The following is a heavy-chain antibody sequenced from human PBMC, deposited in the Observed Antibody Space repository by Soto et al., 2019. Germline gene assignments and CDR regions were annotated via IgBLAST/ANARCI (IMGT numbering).Heavy chain of an antibody. CDR2: ISYDGSNK. J-gene: IGHJ4*02. V-gene: IGHV3-30*18. CDR1: GFTFSSYG. CDR3: AKDRPHYYDSSGYPLIDY. D-gene: IGHD3-22*01. Sequence: QVQLVESGGGVVQPGRSLRLSCAASGFTFSSYGMHWVRQAPGKGLEWVAVISYDGSNKYYADSVKGRFTISRDNSKNTLYLQMNSLRAEETAVYYCAKDRPHYYDSSGYPLIDYWGQGTLVTVSS.